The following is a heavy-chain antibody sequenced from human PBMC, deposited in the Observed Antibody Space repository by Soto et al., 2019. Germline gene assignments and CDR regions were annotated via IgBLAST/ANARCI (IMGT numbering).Heavy chain of an antibody. CDR1: GGSINNYY. J-gene: IGHJ4*02. D-gene: IGHD6-13*01. Sequence: SETLSLTCTVSGGSINNYYRSWIRQPPGKGMELFGYFYYIGSTNYTPPLKIRITLSVDTSKIHFSLKLRSVTVADRAVYYCARDAPGSSWLDYWGRETLFTVS. CDR3: ARDAPGSSWLDY. CDR2: FYYIGST. V-gene: IGHV4-59*01.